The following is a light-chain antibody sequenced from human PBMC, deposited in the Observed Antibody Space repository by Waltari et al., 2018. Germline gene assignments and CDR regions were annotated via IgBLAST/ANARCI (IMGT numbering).Light chain of an antibody. CDR1: SSDVGGYNY. CDR2: YVS. V-gene: IGLV2-23*02. CDR3: CSYAGSSTYVV. J-gene: IGLJ2*01. Sequence: QSALTQPASVSGSPGQSITISCTGTSSDVGGYNYVSWYQQHPGKAPKLMMYYVSKRRSGVSNRFAGSKSGNTASLTIAGLQAEDEADYYCCSYAGSSTYVVFGGGTKLTVL.